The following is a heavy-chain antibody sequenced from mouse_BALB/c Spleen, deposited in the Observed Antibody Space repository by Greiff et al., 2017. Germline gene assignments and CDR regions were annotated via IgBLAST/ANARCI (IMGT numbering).Heavy chain of an antibody. J-gene: IGHJ3*01. CDR1: GFSLTSYG. D-gene: IGHD2-4*01. CDR2: IWSGGST. CDR3: ARSTMITTAWFAY. Sequence: QVQLKESGPGLVQPSQSLSITCTVSGFSLTSYGVHWVRQSPGKGLEWLGVIWSGGSTDYNAAFISRLSISKDNSKSQVFFKMNSLQANDTAIYYCARSTMITTAWFAYWGQGTLVTVSA. V-gene: IGHV2-2*02.